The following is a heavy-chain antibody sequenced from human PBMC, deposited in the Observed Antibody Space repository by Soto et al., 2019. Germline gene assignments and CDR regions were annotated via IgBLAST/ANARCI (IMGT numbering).Heavy chain of an antibody. V-gene: IGHV3-7*01. CDR3: ARVMTTVTPVVYYGMDV. Sequence: LRLSCAASGFKFSDYWMSWVRQAPGKGLEWVGNIKHDTSEAHYADSVKGRFTITRDNIKNFLFLQMNSLRAEDTAVYYCARVMTTVTPVVYYGMDVWGQGTTVTVSS. D-gene: IGHD4-4*01. CDR2: IKHDTSEA. CDR1: GFKFSDYW. J-gene: IGHJ6*02.